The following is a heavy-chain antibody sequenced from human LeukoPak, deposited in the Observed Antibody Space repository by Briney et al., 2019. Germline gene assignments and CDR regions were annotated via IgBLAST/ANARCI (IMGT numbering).Heavy chain of an antibody. J-gene: IGHJ4*02. CDR2: IYYSGST. D-gene: IGHD6-19*01. Sequence: SETLSLTCTVSGGSVSSYYWGWIRQPPGKGLEWIGSIYYSGSTYYNPSLKSRVTISVDTSKNQFSLKLSSVTAADTAVYYCARMGPRIAVAVPFEYWGQGTLVTVSS. V-gene: IGHV4-39*01. CDR1: GGSVSSYY. CDR3: ARMGPRIAVAVPFEY.